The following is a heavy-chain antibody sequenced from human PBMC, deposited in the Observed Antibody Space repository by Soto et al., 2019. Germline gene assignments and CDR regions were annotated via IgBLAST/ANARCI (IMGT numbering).Heavy chain of an antibody. Sequence: EVQLLESGGGLVQPGGSLRLSCGASGLTFSNFARSWVRQAPGKGLEWVSAIISGSVSRTHYADSVKGRFTISRDNSKNTLYLQMHSLRAEDTAVYYCAKPSGTRSFDYWGQGTLVTVSS. CDR1: GLTFSNFA. CDR2: IISGSVSRT. CDR3: AKPSGTRSFDY. V-gene: IGHV3-23*01. J-gene: IGHJ4*02.